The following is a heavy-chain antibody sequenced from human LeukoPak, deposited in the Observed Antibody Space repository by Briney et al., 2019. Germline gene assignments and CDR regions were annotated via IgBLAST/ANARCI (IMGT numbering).Heavy chain of an antibody. D-gene: IGHD2-2*01. Sequence: SETLSFTCTVSGGSISNHYWSWIRTPPGKGREWIGYIYYSGSPNYNPSLKSRVTISVDTSKIQFSLKLSSVTAADTAVHYCAREPRPIVVVPAAIMGAFDIWGQGTMVTVYS. CDR2: IYYSGSP. CDR1: GGSISNHY. CDR3: AREPRPIVVVPAAIMGAFDI. V-gene: IGHV4-59*11. J-gene: IGHJ3*02.